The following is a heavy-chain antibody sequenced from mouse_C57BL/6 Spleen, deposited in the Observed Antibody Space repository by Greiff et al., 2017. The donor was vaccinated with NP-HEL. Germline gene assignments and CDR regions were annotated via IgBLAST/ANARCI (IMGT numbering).Heavy chain of an antibody. V-gene: IGHV3-1*01. Sequence: EVKLMESGPGMVKPSQSLSLTCTVTGYSITSGYDWRWIRHFPGNQLEWMGYISYSGSTNYNPSLKSRISITHDTSKNHFFLKLNSVTVEDTATYSCARGVYDGYYDAMDYWGQGTSVTVSS. CDR2: ISYSGST. J-gene: IGHJ4*01. D-gene: IGHD2-3*01. CDR1: GYSITSGYD. CDR3: ARGVYDGYYDAMDY.